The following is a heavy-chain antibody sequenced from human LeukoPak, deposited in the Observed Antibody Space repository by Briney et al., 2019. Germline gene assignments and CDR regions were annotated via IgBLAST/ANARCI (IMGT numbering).Heavy chain of an antibody. J-gene: IGHJ6*02. Sequence: GGSLRLSCAASGFTFNGSAMHWVRQASGKGLEWVGRIRSKANSYATAYAASVKGRFTISRDDSKNTAYLQMNSLKTEDTAVYYCTRVRGGYGMDVWGQGTTVTVSS. CDR2: IRSKANSYAT. V-gene: IGHV3-73*01. D-gene: IGHD2-15*01. CDR3: TRVRGGYGMDV. CDR1: GFTFNGSA.